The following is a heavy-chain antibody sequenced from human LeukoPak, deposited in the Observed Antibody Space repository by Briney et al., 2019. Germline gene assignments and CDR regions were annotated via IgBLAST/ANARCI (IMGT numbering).Heavy chain of an antibody. D-gene: IGHD6-6*01. CDR1: GFTFTDYA. Sequence: GGSLRLSCAASGFTFTDYAMNWVRQAPGKGLEWVASTKGNGGSTNYTDSVKDRFTISRDNSKNTVYLQMHSLRAEDTAVYYRAKKAGSSSPHYYNWFDPWGQGTLVTVSS. CDR3: AKKAGSSSPHYYNWFDP. V-gene: IGHV3-23*01. J-gene: IGHJ5*02. CDR2: TKGNGGST.